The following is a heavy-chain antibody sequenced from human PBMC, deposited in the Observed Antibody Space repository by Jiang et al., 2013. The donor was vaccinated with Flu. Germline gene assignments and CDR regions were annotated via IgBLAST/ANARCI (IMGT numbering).Heavy chain of an antibody. V-gene: IGHV7-4-1*02. CDR3: ARAEQGTNFDY. J-gene: IGHJ4*02. D-gene: IGHD3-10*01. CDR2: INTNTGNP. CDR1: GYTFTRHT. Sequence: QSGSELKKPGASVRVSCKASGYTFTRHTMNWVRQAPGQGLEWMGWINTNTGNPTYVQDFTGRFVFSLDTSVSTAYLQISSLKAEDTAVYYCARAEQGTNFDYWGQEPVVTVSS.